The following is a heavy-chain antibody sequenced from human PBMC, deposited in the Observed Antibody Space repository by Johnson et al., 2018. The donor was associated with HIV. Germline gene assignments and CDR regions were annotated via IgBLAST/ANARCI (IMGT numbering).Heavy chain of an antibody. J-gene: IGHJ3*02. Sequence: VQLVESGGGVVRPGGSLRLSCAASGFTFDDYGLSWVRQAPGKGLEWVSGINWNGGSTGYADSVKGRFTISRDNSYNTLYLQMNSLRAEDTAVYYCAKVFSSWPPDSRDAFDIWDQGTMVIVSS. CDR3: AKVFSSWPPDSRDAFDI. D-gene: IGHD3-22*01. V-gene: IGHV3-20*04. CDR1: GFTFDDYG. CDR2: INWNGGST.